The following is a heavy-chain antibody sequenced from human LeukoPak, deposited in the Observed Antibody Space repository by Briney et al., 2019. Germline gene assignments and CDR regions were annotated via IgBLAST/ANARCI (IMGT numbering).Heavy chain of an antibody. V-gene: IGHV3-7*01. CDR1: GVTFSSYW. Sequence: GGSLRLSCAASGVTFSSYWMRWVRQAPGKWLEGVATINQDGSEKYYVDSVKGRFTISRDNAKNSLYLQMNSLRAEDTAVYYCARDWKHAFDMWGQGTMVTVSS. J-gene: IGHJ3*02. CDR2: INQDGSEK. CDR3: ARDWKHAFDM. D-gene: IGHD1-1*01.